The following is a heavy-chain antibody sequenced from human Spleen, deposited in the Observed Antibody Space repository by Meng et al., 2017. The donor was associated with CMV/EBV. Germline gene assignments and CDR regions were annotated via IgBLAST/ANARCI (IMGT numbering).Heavy chain of an antibody. J-gene: IGHJ4*02. Sequence: TCGLYGGSLSGYYWSWIRQTPGKGLEWIGEIRHSGDITNYNPSLKSRVTISIDTSKKQFSLKLSAVTAADTAVYYCARQYSSSYYSDYWGQGTLVTVSS. CDR2: IRHSGDIT. D-gene: IGHD6-6*01. CDR1: GGSLSGYY. V-gene: IGHV4-34*01. CDR3: ARQYSSSYYSDY.